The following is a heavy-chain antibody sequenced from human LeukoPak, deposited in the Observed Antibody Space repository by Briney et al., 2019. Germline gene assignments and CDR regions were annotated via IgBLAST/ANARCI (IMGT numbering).Heavy chain of an antibody. V-gene: IGHV3-21*01. J-gene: IGHJ6*02. CDR3: ARDSPYQLPAGMDV. Sequence: GGSLRLSCAASGFTFSSYAMNWVRQAPGKGLEWVSSISSSSSYIYYADSVKGRFTISRDNAKNSLYLQMNSLRAEDTAVYYCARDSPYQLPAGMDVWGQGTTVTVSS. D-gene: IGHD2-2*01. CDR1: GFTFSSYA. CDR2: ISSSSSYI.